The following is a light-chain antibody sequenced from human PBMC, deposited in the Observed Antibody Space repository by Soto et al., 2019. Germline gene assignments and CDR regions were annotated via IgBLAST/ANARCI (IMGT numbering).Light chain of an antibody. Sequence: EIVMTQSPATLSLSPGQRATLSCRASQSVSSKLAWFQQKPGQAPRLLMFGASTRATGMPARFSGSGSGTEFTLIISSLQSEDFAVYYCQQYSNWPLTFGGGTKVDIK. CDR2: GAS. V-gene: IGKV3D-15*01. CDR1: QSVSSK. CDR3: QQYSNWPLT. J-gene: IGKJ4*01.